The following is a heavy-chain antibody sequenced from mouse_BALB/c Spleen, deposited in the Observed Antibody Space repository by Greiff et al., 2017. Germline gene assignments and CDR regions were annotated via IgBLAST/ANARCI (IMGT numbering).Heavy chain of an antibody. J-gene: IGHJ4*01. V-gene: IGHV3-2*02. Sequence: EVMLVESGPGLVKPSQSLSLTCTVTGYSITSDYAWNWIRQFPGNKLEWMGYISYSGSTSYNPSLKSRISITRDTSKNQFFLQLNSVTTEDTATYYCARGRYDHYAMDYWGQGTSVTVSS. D-gene: IGHD2-14*01. CDR1: GYSITSDYA. CDR2: ISYSGST. CDR3: ARGRYDHYAMDY.